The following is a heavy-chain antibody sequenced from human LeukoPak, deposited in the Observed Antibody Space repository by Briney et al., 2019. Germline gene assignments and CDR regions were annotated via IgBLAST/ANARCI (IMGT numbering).Heavy chain of an antibody. CDR3: SRDATGDH. CDR2: SRNRAMSYTT. V-gene: IGHV3-72*01. J-gene: IGHJ4*02. Sequence: GGSLRLSCAVSGFTFSDHYMDWVRQAPGKGLEWVGRSRNRAMSYTTDYAASVKGRFTISRDDSKSTLYLQMNSLETEDTAVYYCSRDATGDHWGQGTLVSVSS. CDR1: GFTFSDHY.